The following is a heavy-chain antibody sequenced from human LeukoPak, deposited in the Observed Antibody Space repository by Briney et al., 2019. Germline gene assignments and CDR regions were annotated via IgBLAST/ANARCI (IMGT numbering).Heavy chain of an antibody. Sequence: GGSLRLSCAASGFTVSSNYMSWVRQAPGKGLEWVSVIYSGGSTYYADSVKGRFTISRDNSKNTLYLQMNSLRAEDTAVYYCARADDSSGYCLGYWGQGTLVTVSS. CDR1: GFTVSSNY. V-gene: IGHV3-53*01. CDR3: ARADDSSGYCLGY. D-gene: IGHD3-22*01. J-gene: IGHJ4*02. CDR2: IYSGGST.